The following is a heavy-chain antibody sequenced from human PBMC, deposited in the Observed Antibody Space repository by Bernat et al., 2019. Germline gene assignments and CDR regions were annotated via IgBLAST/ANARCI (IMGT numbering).Heavy chain of an antibody. CDR2: IKQDGSEK. J-gene: IGHJ5*02. CDR3: ARDLIQLWFYWFDP. Sequence: EVQLVESGGGLVQPGGSLRLSCAASGFTFSSYWMSWVRQAPGKGLEWVANIKQDGSEKYYVDSVKGRFTISRDNAKNSLYLQMNSLRAEDTAVYYCARDLIQLWFYWFDPWGQGTPVTVSS. CDR1: GFTFSSYW. V-gene: IGHV3-7*01. D-gene: IGHD5-18*01.